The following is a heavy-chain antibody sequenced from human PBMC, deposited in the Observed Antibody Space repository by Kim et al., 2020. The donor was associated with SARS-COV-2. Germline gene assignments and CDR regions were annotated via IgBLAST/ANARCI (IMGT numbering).Heavy chain of an antibody. CDR2: IGNTGITT. D-gene: IGHD4-17*01. CDR1: GYPFSRHS. J-gene: IGHJ4*02. V-gene: IGHV3-23*05. CDR3: VKNDLVLDDGGA. Sequence: GGSLRLSCAASGYPFSRHSITWVRQAPGKGLEWVACIGNTGITTDYADSVKGRFTISKDNSKNMAYLQMNSLRVEDTAVYYCVKNDLVLDDGGAGAQGIL.